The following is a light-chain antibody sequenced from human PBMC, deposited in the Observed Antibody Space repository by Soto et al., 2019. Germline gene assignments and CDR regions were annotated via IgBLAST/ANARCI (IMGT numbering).Light chain of an antibody. CDR3: QQYHYLPLT. Sequence: DIQMTQSPSSLSASVGDRVTITCRASQDISIYLSWYQQKPGKAPKLLIYDASKLETGVPARFSGGGSGTDFAFTISRLQPEDSATYYCQQYHYLPLTFCGGSKVEI. CDR2: DAS. V-gene: IGKV1-33*01. J-gene: IGKJ4*01. CDR1: QDISIY.